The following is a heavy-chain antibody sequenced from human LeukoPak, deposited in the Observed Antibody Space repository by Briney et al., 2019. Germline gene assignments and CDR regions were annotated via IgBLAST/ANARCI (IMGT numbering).Heavy chain of an antibody. V-gene: IGHV4-38-2*02. D-gene: IGHD2-2*01. CDR3: ARDPRWLTPDCTSTSCYENYFDP. Sequence: SDTLSLTCVVSGYSISSGYQWAWIRQSPGKGLEWIGRIYHTGSAHYNPSLQSRVTISVDTSNNQFSLRLNSVTAADTAIYYCARDPRWLTPDCTSTSCYENYFDPWGQGTLVTVSS. CDR1: GYSISSGYQ. J-gene: IGHJ5*02. CDR2: IYHTGSA.